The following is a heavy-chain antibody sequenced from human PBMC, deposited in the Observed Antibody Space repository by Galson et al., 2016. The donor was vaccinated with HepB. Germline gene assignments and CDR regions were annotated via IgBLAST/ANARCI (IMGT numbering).Heavy chain of an antibody. J-gene: IGHJ4*02. V-gene: IGHV3-15*07. Sequence: SLRLSCAASGFTFSNAWMNWVRQAPGKGLEWVGRIKSNSDGGRTDFAEPLKGRFSISRDDSKNTVFLQMNSLKTEDPAVYYCATDTAFAQGYTSGWSFDCWGQGILVTVSS. CDR2: IKSNSDGGRT. CDR1: GFTFSNAW. D-gene: IGHD6-25*01. CDR3: ATDTAFAQGYTSGWSFDC.